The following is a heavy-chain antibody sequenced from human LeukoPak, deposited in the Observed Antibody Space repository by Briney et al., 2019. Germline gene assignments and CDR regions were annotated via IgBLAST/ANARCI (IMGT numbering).Heavy chain of an antibody. CDR2: ISSSSSYI. CDR1: GFTFSSYA. D-gene: IGHD3-3*01. Sequence: KSGGSLRLSCAASGFTFSSYAMSWVRQAPGKGLEWVSSISSSSSYIYYADSVKGRFTISRDNAKNSLYLQMNSLRAEDTAVYYCAKASVTIFGVVNLDYWGQGTLVTVSS. CDR3: AKASVTIFGVVNLDY. J-gene: IGHJ4*02. V-gene: IGHV3-21*04.